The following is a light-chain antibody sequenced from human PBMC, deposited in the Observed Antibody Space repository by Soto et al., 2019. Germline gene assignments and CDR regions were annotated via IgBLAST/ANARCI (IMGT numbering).Light chain of an antibody. Sequence: AIRMTQSPSSLSASTGDRVTITCRASQGISSYLAWYQQKPGEAPKLLIYAASTLQSGVPSRFSGSGSGTDFTLTISCLQSEDFATYYCQQYYDSPRTFGQGTKVDIK. V-gene: IGKV1-8*01. CDR1: QGISSY. J-gene: IGKJ1*01. CDR2: AAS. CDR3: QQYYDSPRT.